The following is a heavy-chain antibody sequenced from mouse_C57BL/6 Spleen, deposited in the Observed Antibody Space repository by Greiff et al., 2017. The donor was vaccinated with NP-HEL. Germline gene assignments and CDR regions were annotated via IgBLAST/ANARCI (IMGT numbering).Heavy chain of an antibody. J-gene: IGHJ2*01. Sequence: EVQGVESGGGLVKPGGSLKLSCAASGFTFSSYAMSWVRQTPEKRLEWVATISDGGSYTYYPDNVKGRFTISRDNAKNNLYLQMSHLKSEDTAMYYCARGFRFFFDYWGQGTTLTVSS. CDR1: GFTFSSYA. CDR2: ISDGGSYT. CDR3: ARGFRFFFDY. V-gene: IGHV5-4*01.